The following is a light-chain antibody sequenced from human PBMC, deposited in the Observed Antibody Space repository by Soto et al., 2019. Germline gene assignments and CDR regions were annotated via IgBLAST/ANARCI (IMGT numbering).Light chain of an antibody. V-gene: IGKV1-9*01. CDR1: QAISTY. Sequence: DIQLTQSPSLLSASVGDRVTITGGASQAISTYLAWYQQTSGKAPKLLISAASTLQRGVPSRFSGSGSETQFTLTISSLQPEDFATYCCQQLNAYPRTFGGGTKVDIK. CDR3: QQLNAYPRT. J-gene: IGKJ4*01. CDR2: AAS.